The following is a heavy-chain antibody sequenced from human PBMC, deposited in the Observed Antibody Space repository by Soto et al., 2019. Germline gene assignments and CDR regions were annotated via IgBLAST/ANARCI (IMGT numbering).Heavy chain of an antibody. CDR1: GYTFTGHF. Sequence: ASVKVSCKASGYTFTGHFIHWVRQAPGQGLEWMGWINPDDGNTKYAQKFQGWVTMTRDTTISTAYMDLSGLTSDDTAVYYCARTCVNGATCYSDYWGQGTLVTVSS. D-gene: IGHD2-8*01. J-gene: IGHJ4*02. CDR3: ARTCVNGATCYSDY. CDR2: INPDDGNT. V-gene: IGHV1-2*04.